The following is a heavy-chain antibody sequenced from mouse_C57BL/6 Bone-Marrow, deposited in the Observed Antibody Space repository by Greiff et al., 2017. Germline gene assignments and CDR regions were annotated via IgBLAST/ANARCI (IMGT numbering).Heavy chain of an antibody. J-gene: IGHJ4*01. CDR1: GYSITSGYY. Sequence: ESGPGLVKPSQSLSLTCSVTGYSITSGYYWNWIRQFPGNKLEWMGYISYDGSNNYNPSLKNRISITRDTSKNQFFLKLNSVTTEDTATYYCARGPFYDYGSSPYAMDYWGQGTSVTVSS. CDR3: ARGPFYDYGSSPYAMDY. D-gene: IGHD1-1*01. CDR2: ISYDGSN. V-gene: IGHV3-6*01.